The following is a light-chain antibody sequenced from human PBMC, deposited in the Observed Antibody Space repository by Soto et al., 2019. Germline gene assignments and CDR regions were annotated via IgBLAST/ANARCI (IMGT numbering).Light chain of an antibody. J-gene: IGKJ1*01. V-gene: IGKV1-12*01. Sequence: DIQITQSPSSVSSSVGDIGTITFRASQGISSWLAWYQQKPGKALKVLISAASSLQAGVPSRFSGSGSGTGFTLTISSLRPEDFATYFCQQSYNMPWTFGQGTKVDIK. CDR2: AAS. CDR1: QGISSW. CDR3: QQSYNMPWT.